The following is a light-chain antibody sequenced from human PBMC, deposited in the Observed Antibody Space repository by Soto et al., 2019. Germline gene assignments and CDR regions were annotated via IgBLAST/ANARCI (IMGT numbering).Light chain of an antibody. V-gene: IGKV3-11*01. J-gene: IGKJ5*01. CDR1: QGISSK. Sequence: IVMTQSPSTLSASPGDRVTFTCRASQGISSKVAWYQHKPGQAPRLLIYDASSMATGIPSRFSGSGSGTDYTLTISRLADDDFAVYYCQHSSYWFTFGQGTRVEIK. CDR3: QHSSYWFT. CDR2: DAS.